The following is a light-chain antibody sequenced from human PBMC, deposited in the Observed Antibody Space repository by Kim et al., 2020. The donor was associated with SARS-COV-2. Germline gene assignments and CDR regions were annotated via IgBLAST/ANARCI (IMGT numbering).Light chain of an antibody. CDR2: DAS. CDR1: QTVSSY. CDR3: QQRSNWPLT. Sequence: EIVMTQSPATLSLSPGERATLSCRASQTVSSYLAWYQQKLGQAPRLLIYDASNRATGIPARFSGSGFGTDFTLTISSLEPEDFAVYYCQQRSNWPLTFGPGTKVDIK. V-gene: IGKV3-11*01. J-gene: IGKJ3*01.